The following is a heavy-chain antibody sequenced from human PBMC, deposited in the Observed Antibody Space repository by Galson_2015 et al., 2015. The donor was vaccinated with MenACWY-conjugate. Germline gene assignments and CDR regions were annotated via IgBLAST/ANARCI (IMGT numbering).Heavy chain of an antibody. CDR2: IKADGSFS. Sequence: CAASGFTFNNYWMPWVRPPPGKGLEWISYIKADGSFSNYADSVKGRFTISTDNAKNMVYLQMDGLGDKDTAVYFCARDNNWSFDSWGQGTLVTVSS. CDR3: ARDNNWSFDS. D-gene: IGHD1-1*01. V-gene: IGHV3-74*01. J-gene: IGHJ4*02. CDR1: GFTFNNYW.